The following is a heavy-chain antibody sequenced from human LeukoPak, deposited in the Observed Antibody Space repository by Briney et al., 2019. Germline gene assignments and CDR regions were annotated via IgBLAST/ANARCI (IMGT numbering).Heavy chain of an antibody. CDR1: GGTFSSYA. Sequence: ASVKVSCKASGGTFSSYAISWVRQAPGQGLEWMGGIIPIFGTANYAQKFQGRVTITADESTSTAYMELSSPRSEDTAVYYCATKDWYYYDSSGYYYYYGMDVWGQGTTVTVSS. V-gene: IGHV1-69*13. J-gene: IGHJ6*02. D-gene: IGHD3-22*01. CDR3: ATKDWYYYDSSGYYYYYGMDV. CDR2: IIPIFGTA.